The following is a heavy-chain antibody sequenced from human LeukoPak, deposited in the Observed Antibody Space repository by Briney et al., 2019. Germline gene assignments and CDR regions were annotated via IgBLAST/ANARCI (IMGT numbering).Heavy chain of an antibody. Sequence: GASVKVSCKASGYSFTSYGISWLREAPGRGLEWVGYISAYDGETRYAQKFQGRVTLTTDTSTGTVYMEMRRLRSDDTAVYYCARGGKNYFDFWGQGTLVTVSS. CDR3: ARGGKNYFDF. V-gene: IGHV1-18*01. CDR2: ISAYDGET. D-gene: IGHD1-26*01. J-gene: IGHJ4*02. CDR1: GYSFTSYG.